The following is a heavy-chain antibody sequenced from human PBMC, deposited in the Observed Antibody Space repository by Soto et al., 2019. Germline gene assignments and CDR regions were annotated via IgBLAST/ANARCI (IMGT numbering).Heavy chain of an antibody. V-gene: IGHV3-74*01. CDR2: INSDGSST. CDR3: ARDRSYSLDV. J-gene: IGHJ6*02. Sequence: EVQLVESGGGLLQPGGSLRLSCAVSGSTFSNDWMHWVRQAPGKGLVWVSHINSDGSSTNYADFVKGRFTIGRDNAKNTVYLQMNSQRAEDTSVYYGARDRSYSLDVWGQGTTVTVSS. CDR1: GSTFSNDW.